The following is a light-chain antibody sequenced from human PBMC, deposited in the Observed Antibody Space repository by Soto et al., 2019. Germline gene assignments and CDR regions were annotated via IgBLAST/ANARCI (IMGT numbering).Light chain of an antibody. Sequence: EIVLTQSPGTLSLSPGERATLSCRASQSVSSYYLAWYQQKPGQAPRLLIYAASSRATGIPDRFSGGGSGTDFTRTISRLEPEGFAVYYCQQCGSSPWTFGQGTKVEIK. J-gene: IGKJ1*01. V-gene: IGKV3-20*01. CDR3: QQCGSSPWT. CDR1: QSVSSYY. CDR2: AAS.